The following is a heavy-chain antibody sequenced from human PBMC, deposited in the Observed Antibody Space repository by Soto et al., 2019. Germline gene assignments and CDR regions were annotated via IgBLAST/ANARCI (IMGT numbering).Heavy chain of an antibody. D-gene: IGHD1-1*01. J-gene: IGHJ4*02. V-gene: IGHV4-4*07. CDR3: ASDGMTTRAF. Sequence: SETLSLTCIVSGVSVRSYTWSWVRQPANKGLEWIGRVFSSVSATYNPSLKSRVSISMDTPENRISLKLDSVTAADAGVYFCASDGMTTRAFWGPGTLVTVSS. CDR2: VFSSVSA. CDR1: GVSVRSYT.